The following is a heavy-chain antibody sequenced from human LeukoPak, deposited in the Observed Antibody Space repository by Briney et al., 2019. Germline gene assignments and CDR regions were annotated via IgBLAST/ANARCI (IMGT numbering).Heavy chain of an antibody. CDR2: IYSGGST. CDR1: GFTVSSNY. J-gene: IGHJ6*03. V-gene: IGHV3-53*01. Sequence: GGSLRLSCAASGFTVSSNYMSWVRQAPGKGLEWVSVIYSGGSTYYADSVKGRFTISRDNSKNTLYLQMNSLRAEDTAVYYCAKWGCSGGSCSGTRIYYYYYMDVWGKGTTVTISS. D-gene: IGHD2-15*01. CDR3: AKWGCSGGSCSGTRIYYYYYMDV.